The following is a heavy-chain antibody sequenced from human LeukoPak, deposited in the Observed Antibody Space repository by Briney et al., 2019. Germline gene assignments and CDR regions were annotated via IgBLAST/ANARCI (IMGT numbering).Heavy chain of an antibody. CDR1: GFTFSSYG. V-gene: IGHV3-48*04. CDR2: ISSSGSTI. J-gene: IGHJ4*02. Sequence: PGGSLRLSCAASGFTFSSYGMHWVRQAPGKGLEWVSYISSSGSTIYYADSVKGRFTISRDNAKNSLYLQMNSLRAEDTAVYYCARDGVTSSVDCWGQGTLVTVSS. CDR3: ARDGVTSSVDC. D-gene: IGHD2-21*02.